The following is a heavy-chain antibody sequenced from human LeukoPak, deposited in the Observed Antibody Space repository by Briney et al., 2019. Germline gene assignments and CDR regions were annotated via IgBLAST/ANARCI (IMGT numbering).Heavy chain of an antibody. V-gene: IGHV4-30-4*07. D-gene: IGHD3-22*01. CDR2: IYYSGST. CDR3: ARHLRYDSSGYYYWFDP. Sequence: PSETLSLTCTVSGGSISSGGYSWSWIRQPPGKGLEWIGYIYYSGSTYYNPSLKSRVTISVDTSKNQFSLKLSSVTAADTAVYYCARHLRYDSSGYYYWFDPWGQGTLVTVSS. J-gene: IGHJ5*02. CDR1: GGSISSGGYS.